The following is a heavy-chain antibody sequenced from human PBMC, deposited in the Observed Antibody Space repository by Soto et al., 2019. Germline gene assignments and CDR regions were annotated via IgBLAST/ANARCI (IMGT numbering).Heavy chain of an antibody. CDR1: GFTFSSYA. CDR2: ISGSDNTT. Sequence: GGSLLLSCAASGFTFSSYAMSWVRHAPVKGLEWVSAISGSDNTTYYADSVKGRFTISRDNSNNTLYLQMNSLRADDTALYYCDTMGVWGQGTTVTVSS. V-gene: IGHV3-23*01. CDR3: DTMGV. J-gene: IGHJ6*02.